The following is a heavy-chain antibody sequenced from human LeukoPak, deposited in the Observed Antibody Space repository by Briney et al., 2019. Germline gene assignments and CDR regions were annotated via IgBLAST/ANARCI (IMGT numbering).Heavy chain of an antibody. Sequence: SETLSLTCAVYSGSFSGYYWSWLRQPPGKGLMGCGDINNSGSTNSNPSLKSRVSISVDTSKNPFSLKLSSVTAADTAVYYCARGRSYYYGSGSYYYFDYWGQGTLVTASS. J-gene: IGHJ4*02. CDR3: ARGRSYYYGSGSYYYFDY. CDR1: SGSFSGYY. V-gene: IGHV4-34*01. CDR2: INNSGST. D-gene: IGHD3-10*01.